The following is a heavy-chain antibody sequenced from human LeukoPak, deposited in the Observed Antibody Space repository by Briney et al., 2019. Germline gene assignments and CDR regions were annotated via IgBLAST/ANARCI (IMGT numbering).Heavy chain of an antibody. CDR3: ASPTEYCSGGTCRRAHYYYGMDV. V-gene: IGHV3-74*01. D-gene: IGHD2-15*01. CDR1: RFTFGSYY. CDR2: INSDGTST. Sequence: PGGSLKLSCAASRFTFGSYYMHWVRQVPGKGLMWVSRINSDGTSTSYADSVKGRFTISRDNAKNTLYLQMKNLRAEDTAVYYCASPTEYCSGGTCRRAHYYYGMDVWGQGTTVTVSS. J-gene: IGHJ6*02.